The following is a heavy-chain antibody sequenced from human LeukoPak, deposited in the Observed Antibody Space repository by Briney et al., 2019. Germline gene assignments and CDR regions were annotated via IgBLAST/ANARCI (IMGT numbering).Heavy chain of an antibody. J-gene: IGHJ4*02. CDR3: ARGRGYSYGRFDY. Sequence: SETLSLTCAVSGGSISSGGYSWSWIRQPPGKGLEWIGYIYHSGSTYYNPSLKGRVTISVDRSKNQFSLKLSSVTAADTAVYYCARGRGYSYGRFDYWGQGTLVTVSS. D-gene: IGHD5-18*01. CDR1: GGSISSGGYS. V-gene: IGHV4-30-2*01. CDR2: IYHSGST.